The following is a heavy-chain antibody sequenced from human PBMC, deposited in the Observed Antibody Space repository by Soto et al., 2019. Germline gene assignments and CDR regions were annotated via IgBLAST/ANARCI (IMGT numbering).Heavy chain of an antibody. CDR3: ARDLASTTIPNY. J-gene: IGHJ4*02. CDR1: GFTFSSYA. D-gene: IGHD4-17*01. V-gene: IGHV3-30-3*01. Sequence: SGFTFSSYAMLWVRQAPGKGLEWVAVISYDGSNKYYVDSVKGRFTISRDNAKNSLYLQMNSLRAEDTAVYYCARDLASTTIPNYWGQGTLVTVSS. CDR2: ISYDGSNK.